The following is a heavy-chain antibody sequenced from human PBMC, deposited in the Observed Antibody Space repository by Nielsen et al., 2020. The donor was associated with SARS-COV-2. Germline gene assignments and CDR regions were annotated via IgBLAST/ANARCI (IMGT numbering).Heavy chain of an antibody. CDR2: INTGSTYT. CDR3: VKWVQLDLGYYYHGMDV. CDR1: GFTFSDYW. J-gene: IGHJ6*02. D-gene: IGHD6-6*01. V-gene: IGHV3-11*03. Sequence: GESLKISCAASGFTFSDYWMSWIRQAPGKGPEWLSYINTGSTYTNYADSVKGRFTISRDNAQNSLFLQMNSLRVEDTAVYYCVKWVQLDLGYYYHGMDVWGQGTTVTVSS.